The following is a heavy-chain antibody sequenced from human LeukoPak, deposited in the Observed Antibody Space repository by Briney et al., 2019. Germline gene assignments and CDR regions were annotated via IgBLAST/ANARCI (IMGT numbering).Heavy chain of an antibody. CDR1: GFTFSSYA. CDR2: ISGSGGST. CDR3: AKDSSSWTKYFDY. Sequence: GGSLGLSCAASGFTFSSYAMSWVRQAPGKGLEWVSAISGSGGSTYYADSVKGRFTISRDNSKNTLYLQMNSLRAEDTAVYYCAKDSSSWTKYFDYWGQGTLVTVSS. D-gene: IGHD6-13*01. V-gene: IGHV3-23*01. J-gene: IGHJ4*02.